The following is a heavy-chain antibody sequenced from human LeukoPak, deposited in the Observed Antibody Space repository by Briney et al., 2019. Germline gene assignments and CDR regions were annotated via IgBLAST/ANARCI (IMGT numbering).Heavy chain of an antibody. CDR1: GGSISSYY. CDR2: IYYSGST. CDR3: ARGEDYGDSLHFDY. Sequence: PSETLSLTCTVSGGSISSYYWSWIRQPPGKGLEGIGYIYYSGSTNYNPSLKSRVTISVDTSKNQFSLKLSSVTAADTAVYYCARGEDYGDSLHFDYWGQGTLVTVSS. D-gene: IGHD4-17*01. V-gene: IGHV4-59*08. J-gene: IGHJ4*02.